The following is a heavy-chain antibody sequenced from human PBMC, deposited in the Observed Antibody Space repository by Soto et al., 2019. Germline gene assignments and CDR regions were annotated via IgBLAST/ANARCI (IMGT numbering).Heavy chain of an antibody. CDR3: ASGSSRWYPYFFDS. V-gene: IGHV1-69*01. CDR2: IIPYYNTL. Sequence: QAQVVQSGAEVRKPGSSVKLSCKASEGTFNSYAIAWVRQAPGQGLEWMGGIIPYYNTLNYAQKFQDRVTLTADDSTHTVYMELSSLRSDDTAVYFCASGSSRWYPYFFDSWAQGNLVTVSS. CDR1: EGTFNSYA. D-gene: IGHD6-13*01. J-gene: IGHJ4*02.